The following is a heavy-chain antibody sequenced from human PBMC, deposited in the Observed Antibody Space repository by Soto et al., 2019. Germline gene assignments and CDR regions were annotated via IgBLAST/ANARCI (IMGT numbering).Heavy chain of an antibody. CDR1: EFTYRSDA. CDR2: ISGSGGST. V-gene: IGHV3-23*01. Sequence: GGSLRLSCADSEFTYRSDAMSWVRKAPGKGLEWVSAISGSGGSTYYADSVKGRFTISRDNSKNTLYLQMNSLRAEGTAVYYCAKAMVAYYYYYGMDVWGQGTTVTVSS. D-gene: IGHD3-10*01. J-gene: IGHJ6*02. CDR3: AKAMVAYYYYYGMDV.